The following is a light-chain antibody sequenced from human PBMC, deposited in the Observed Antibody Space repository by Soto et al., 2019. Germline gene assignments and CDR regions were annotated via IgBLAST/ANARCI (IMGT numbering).Light chain of an antibody. CDR3: QQYNNWHPIT. CDR1: QSVSSN. V-gene: IGKV3-15*01. CDR2: GAS. J-gene: IGKJ5*01. Sequence: EIVMTQSPATLSVSPGERATFSCRASQSVSSNLAWYQQKPGQAPRLLIYGASTRATGIPARFSGSGSGTEFTLTISSLQSEDFAVYYCQQYNNWHPITFGQGTRLEIK.